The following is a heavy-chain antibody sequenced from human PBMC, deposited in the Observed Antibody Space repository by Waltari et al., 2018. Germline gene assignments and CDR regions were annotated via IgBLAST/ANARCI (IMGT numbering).Heavy chain of an antibody. CDR2: ISSSSSTI. J-gene: IGHJ4*02. Sequence: EVQLVESGGGLVQPGGSLRLSCAASGFTFSSYSMNWVRQAPGTGLEWVSYISSSSSTIYYADSVKGRFTISRDNAKNSLYLQMNSLRAEDTAVYYCARPPRGRHCSGGSCYLDYWGQGTLVTVSS. CDR3: ARPPRGRHCSGGSCYLDY. D-gene: IGHD2-15*01. V-gene: IGHV3-48*04. CDR1: GFTFSSYS.